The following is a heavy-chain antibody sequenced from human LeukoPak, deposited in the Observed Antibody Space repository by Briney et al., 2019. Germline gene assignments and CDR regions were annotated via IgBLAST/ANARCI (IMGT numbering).Heavy chain of an antibody. CDR1: GFTVSSNY. CDR3: AREAGDKTYYFDY. J-gene: IGHJ4*02. V-gene: IGHV3-53*01. CDR2: IYSGGST. D-gene: IGHD7-27*01. Sequence: GGSLRLSCAASGFTVSSNYMSWVRQAPAKGLAWVSVIYSGGSTYNADSVKGRFTISRENSKNTLYLQMNSLRAEDTAVYYCAREAGDKTYYFDYWGQGTLVTVSS.